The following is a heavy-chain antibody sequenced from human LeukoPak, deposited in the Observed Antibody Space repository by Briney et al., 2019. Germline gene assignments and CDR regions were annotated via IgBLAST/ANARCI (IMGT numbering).Heavy chain of an antibody. CDR2: INPSGAST. D-gene: IGHD2-21*02. Sequence: GASVKVSCKASGYTFTSYYIHWVRQAPGQGLEWMGIINPSGASTSYAQKFQGRVTMARDTSTSTVYMELRSLRSDDTAVYYCARVSRGGDSPIDYWGQGTLVTVSS. CDR1: GYTFTSYY. V-gene: IGHV1-46*01. J-gene: IGHJ4*02. CDR3: ARVSRGGDSPIDY.